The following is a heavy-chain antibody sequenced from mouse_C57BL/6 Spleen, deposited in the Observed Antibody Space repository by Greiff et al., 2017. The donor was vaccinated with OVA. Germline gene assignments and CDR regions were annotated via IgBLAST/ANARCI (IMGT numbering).Heavy chain of an antibody. Sequence: QVQLQQPGAELVKPGASVKLSCKASGYTFTSYWMHWVKQRPGQGLEWIGMIHPNSGSTNYNEKFKSKATLTVDKSSSTAYMQLSSLTSEDSAVYYCARANYDYQFAYWGQGTLVTVSA. CDR3: ARANYDYQFAY. V-gene: IGHV1-64*01. CDR2: IHPNSGST. J-gene: IGHJ3*01. D-gene: IGHD2-4*01. CDR1: GYTFTSYW.